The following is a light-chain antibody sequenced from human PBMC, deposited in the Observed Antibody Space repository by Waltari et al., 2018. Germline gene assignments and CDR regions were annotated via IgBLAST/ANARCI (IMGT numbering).Light chain of an antibody. CDR2: GAS. J-gene: IGKJ4*01. CDR3: QQYSSGTPLT. V-gene: IGKV3-15*01. CDR1: QSVSNK. Sequence: EIVMTQSPATLSVSPGESAPLSCRASQSVSNKLAWYRQKPGQAPRLLIYGASSRATGIPDRISGSGSGTEFTLTISSLQSEDFAVYYCQQYSSGTPLTFGGGTKVEI.